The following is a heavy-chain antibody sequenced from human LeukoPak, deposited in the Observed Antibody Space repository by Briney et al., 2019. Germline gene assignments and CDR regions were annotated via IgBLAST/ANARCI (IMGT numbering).Heavy chain of an antibody. CDR1: GGTFSSYA. V-gene: IGHV1-69*13. Sequence: SVKVPCKASGGTFSSYAISWVRQAPGQGLEWMGGIIPIFGTANYAQKFQGRVTITADESTSTAYMELSSLRSDDTAVYYCARSGYYYDSSGYYEDYWGQGTLVTVSS. CDR2: IIPIFGTA. CDR3: ARSGYYYDSSGYYEDY. D-gene: IGHD3-22*01. J-gene: IGHJ4*02.